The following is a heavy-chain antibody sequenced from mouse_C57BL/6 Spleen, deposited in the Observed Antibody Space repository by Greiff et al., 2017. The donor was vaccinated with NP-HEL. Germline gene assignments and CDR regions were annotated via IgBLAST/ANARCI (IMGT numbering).Heavy chain of an antibody. V-gene: IGHV1-39*01. CDR3: ARHGRSYRYFEV. CDR2: INPNYGTT. J-gene: IGHJ1*03. CDR1: GYSFTDYN. D-gene: IGHD1-1*01. Sequence: HLVESGPELVKPGASVKISCKASGYSFTDYNMNWVKQSNGKSLEWIGVINPNYGTTSYNQKFKGKATLTVDQSSSTAYMQLNSLTSEDSAVYYCARHGRSYRYFEVWGTGTTGTVSS.